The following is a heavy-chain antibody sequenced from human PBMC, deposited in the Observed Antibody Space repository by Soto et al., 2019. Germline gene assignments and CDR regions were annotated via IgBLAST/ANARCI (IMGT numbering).Heavy chain of an antibody. CDR1: GGSFSGYY. CDR2: INHSGST. CDR3: ARGLQTDDPNTAMATGSWFDP. V-gene: IGHV4-34*01. Sequence: QVQLQQWGAGLLKPSETLSLTCAVYGGSFSGYYWSWIRQPPGKGLEWIGEINHSGSTNYNPSHKGRGTISVDTSKNQFSLKLSSVTAADTAVYYCARGLQTDDPNTAMATGSWFDPWGQGTLVTVSS. D-gene: IGHD5-18*01. J-gene: IGHJ5*02.